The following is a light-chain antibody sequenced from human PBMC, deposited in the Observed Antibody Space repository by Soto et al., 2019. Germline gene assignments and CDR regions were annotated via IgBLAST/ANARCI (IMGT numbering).Light chain of an antibody. J-gene: IGKJ2*01. CDR1: QGIRND. CDR3: LQDYNYPYT. Sequence: AIQMTQSPSSLSASVGDRVTITCRASQGIRNDLGWFQQKPGKAPKLLIYTASSLQSGVPSRFSGSGSGTDFTLTITSLQPEDFATYYCLQDYNYPYTFGQGTTLEIK. V-gene: IGKV1-6*01. CDR2: TAS.